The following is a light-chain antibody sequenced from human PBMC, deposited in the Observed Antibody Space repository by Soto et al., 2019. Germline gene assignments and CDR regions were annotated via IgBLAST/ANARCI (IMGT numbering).Light chain of an antibody. CDR3: SSYAGSDNVVV. CDR1: SSDVGGYNY. Sequence: QSALTQPPSASGSPGQSVTISCTGTSSDVGGYNYVSWYQQHPGKAPTLMIFEVSERPSGVPDRFSGSKSGNTASLTVSGLQAEDEADYYCSSYAGSDNVVVFGGGTKLTVL. J-gene: IGLJ2*01. V-gene: IGLV2-8*01. CDR2: EVS.